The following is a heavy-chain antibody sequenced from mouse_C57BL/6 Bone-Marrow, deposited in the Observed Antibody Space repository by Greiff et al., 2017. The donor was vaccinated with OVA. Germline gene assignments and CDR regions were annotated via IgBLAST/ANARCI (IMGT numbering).Heavy chain of an antibody. CDR2: IYPGDGDT. J-gene: IGHJ2*01. CDR3: ARHEDGYYASSSDY. V-gene: IGHV1-82*01. D-gene: IGHD2-3*01. CDR1: GYAFSSSW. Sequence: VQLQQSGPELVKPGASVKISCKASGYAFSSSWKNWVKQRPGKGLEWIGRIYPGDGDTNYNGKFKGKATLAAAKSSSEASMQLSGLTSEGSAVYFCARHEDGYYASSSDYWGQGTTLTVSS.